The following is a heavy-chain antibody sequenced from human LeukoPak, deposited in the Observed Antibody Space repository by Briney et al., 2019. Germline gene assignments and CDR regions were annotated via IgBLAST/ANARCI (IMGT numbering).Heavy chain of an antibody. CDR3: ARDRSSSWYRWFDP. CDR2: IYYSGST. CDR1: GGSISSYY. V-gene: IGHV4-59*01. D-gene: IGHD6-13*01. J-gene: IGHJ5*02. Sequence: PSETLSLTCTVSGGSISSYYWSWIRQPPGKGLEWIGYIYYSGSTNYNPSLKSRVTISVDTSKNQFSLKLSSVTAADTAVYYCARDRSSSWYRWFDPWGQGTLVTVSS.